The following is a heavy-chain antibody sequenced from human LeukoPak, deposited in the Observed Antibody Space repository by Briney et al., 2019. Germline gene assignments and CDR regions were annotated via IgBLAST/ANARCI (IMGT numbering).Heavy chain of an antibody. V-gene: IGHV3-23*01. CDR1: GFTFSTYS. J-gene: IGHJ4*02. CDR3: AKDVVPDSGWDLDH. D-gene: IGHD6-19*01. Sequence: GGSLRLSCAASGFTFSTYSMTWVRQAPGKGLERVSSIYNSGARTFYADSVKGRFTVSRDNSKNTLYLEMNSLRAEDTAIYFCAKDVVPDSGWDLDHWGQGTLVTVSS. CDR2: IYNSGART.